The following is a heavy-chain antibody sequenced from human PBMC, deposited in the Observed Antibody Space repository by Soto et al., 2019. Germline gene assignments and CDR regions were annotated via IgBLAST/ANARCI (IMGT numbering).Heavy chain of an antibody. CDR2: IRKKTNSYTT. Sequence: GGSLRLSCAASGFTFSDHYMDWVRQAPGKGLEWVGRIRKKTNSYTTEYAASVRDRFTISRDDSKNSLYLQMNGLKTEDTAIYYRARAVPTPSQYYFFDVWGQGTTVTVSS. D-gene: IGHD1-26*01. V-gene: IGHV3-72*01. CDR3: ARAVPTPSQYYFFDV. J-gene: IGHJ6*02. CDR1: GFTFSDHY.